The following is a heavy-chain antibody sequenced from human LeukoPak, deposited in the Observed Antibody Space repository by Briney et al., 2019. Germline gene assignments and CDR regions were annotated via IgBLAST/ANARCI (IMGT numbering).Heavy chain of an antibody. Sequence: ASVKVSCKASGYTFTSYYMHWGRQAPGQGLEWMGIINPSGGSTSYAQKFQGRVTMTRDPSTSTVSMEMRSLRSQGTAVYSCARVRDGSDFWSGYYPPDAFDIWGQGTMVTVSS. J-gene: IGHJ3*02. D-gene: IGHD3-3*01. V-gene: IGHV1-46*01. CDR3: ARVRDGSDFWSGYYPPDAFDI. CDR2: INPSGGST. CDR1: GYTFTSYY.